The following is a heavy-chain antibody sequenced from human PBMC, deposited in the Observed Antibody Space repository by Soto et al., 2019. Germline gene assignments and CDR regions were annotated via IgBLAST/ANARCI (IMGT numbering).Heavy chain of an antibody. V-gene: IGHV3-21*01. D-gene: IGHD5-12*01. CDR2: ITSGRDYI. J-gene: IGHJ4*02. CDR3: ARVDGYTYPNGY. Sequence: GGSLGLSSAASGVTFNAYTMTWARQAPGKGLEWVSSITSGRDYIYYADSLRGRFTISRDNAKNSLYLQMHSLRAEDTAFYYCARVDGYTYPNGYWGQGTLVTVSS. CDR1: GVTFNAYT.